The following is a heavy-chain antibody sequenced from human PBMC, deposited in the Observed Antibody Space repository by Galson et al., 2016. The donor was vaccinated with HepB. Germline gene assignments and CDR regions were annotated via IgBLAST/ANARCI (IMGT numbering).Heavy chain of an antibody. J-gene: IGHJ4*02. D-gene: IGHD2-21*01. V-gene: IGHV3-23*01. CDR2: IRGSGGSP. Sequence: SLRLSCAASGFSFSNYAISWVRQTPGKGLEWVSDIRGSGGSPYYADSVLGRFAITRDNSKNTLYLQMNSLRAEDTALYYCARIPDSWGQGTLVIVSS. CDR3: ARIPDS. CDR1: GFSFSNYA.